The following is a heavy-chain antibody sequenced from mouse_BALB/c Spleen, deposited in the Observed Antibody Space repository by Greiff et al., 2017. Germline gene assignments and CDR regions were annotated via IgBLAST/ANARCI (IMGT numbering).Heavy chain of an antibody. V-gene: IGHV2-6-7*01. J-gene: IGHJ4*01. Sequence: VQLVESGPGLVAPSQSLSITCTVSGFSLTGYGVNWVRQPPGKGLEWLGMIWGDGSTDYNSALKSRLSISKDNSKSQVFLKMNSLQTDDTARYYCARDRDAYDYDGAMDYWGQGTSVTVSS. CDR1: GFSLTGYG. CDR3: ARDRDAYDYDGAMDY. CDR2: IWGDGST. D-gene: IGHD2-4*01.